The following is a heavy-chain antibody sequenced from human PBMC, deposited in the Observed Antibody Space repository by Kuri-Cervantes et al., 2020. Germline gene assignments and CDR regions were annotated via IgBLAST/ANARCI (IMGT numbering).Heavy chain of an antibody. CDR2: ISSSSTYI. J-gene: IGHJ4*02. V-gene: IGHV3-21*01. Sequence: GGSLRLSCAASGFTFSNYSMDWVRQAPGKGLEWVSSISSSSTYIYYADSVKGRFTISRDNAKNSLYLQMNSLRAEDTALYYCARVSWGSPFDYWGQGALVTVSS. D-gene: IGHD3-16*01. CDR1: GFTFSNYS. CDR3: ARVSWGSPFDY.